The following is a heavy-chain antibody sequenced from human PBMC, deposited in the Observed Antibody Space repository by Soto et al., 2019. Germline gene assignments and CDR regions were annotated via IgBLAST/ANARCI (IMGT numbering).Heavy chain of an antibody. J-gene: IGHJ5*02. D-gene: IGHD2-2*01. V-gene: IGHV4-39*01. CDR2: IYYSGNT. Sequence: SETLSLTCTVSGGSVSSTTYYWGWIRQPPGKGLEWIGSIYYSGNTYYNPSLKSRVTISVDTSKNQFSLKLSSVSAADTAVYYCARANYIVVVPAATANWFDPWGQGTLVTVS. CDR3: ARANYIVVVPAATANWFDP. CDR1: GGSVSSTTYY.